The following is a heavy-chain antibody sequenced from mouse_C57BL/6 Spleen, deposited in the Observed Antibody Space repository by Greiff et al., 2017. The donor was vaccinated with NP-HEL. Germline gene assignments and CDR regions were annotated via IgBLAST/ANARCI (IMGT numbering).Heavy chain of an antibody. J-gene: IGHJ1*03. Sequence: EVKLMESGPELVKPGASVKIPCKASGYTFTDYNMDWVKQSHGKSLEWIGDINPNNGGTIYNQKFKGKATLTVDKSSSTAYMELRSLTSEDTAVYYCARDPYYGSSYWYFDVWGTGTTVTVSS. V-gene: IGHV1-18*01. D-gene: IGHD1-1*01. CDR2: INPNNGGT. CDR3: ARDPYYGSSYWYFDV. CDR1: GYTFTDYN.